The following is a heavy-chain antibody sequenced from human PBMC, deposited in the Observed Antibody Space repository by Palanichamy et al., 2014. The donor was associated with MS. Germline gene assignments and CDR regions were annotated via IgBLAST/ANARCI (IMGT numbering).Heavy chain of an antibody. CDR1: GFTFRNSD. V-gene: IGHV3-23*01. CDR2: IANGGESS. CDR3: AKRTGSYHGSGHMDV. J-gene: IGHJ6*03. Sequence: EVQLLGSGGALVQPGGSLRLSCAASGFTFRNSDMNWVRQGPGKGLEWVAAIANGGESSFYADSVKGRFTISRDDSKSTLFLEMNSLRAEDTARYYCAKRTGSYHGSGHMDVWGKGTTVTVSS. D-gene: IGHD3-16*02.